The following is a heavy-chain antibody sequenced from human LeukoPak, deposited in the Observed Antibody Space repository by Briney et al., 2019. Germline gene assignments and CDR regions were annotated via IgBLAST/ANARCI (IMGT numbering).Heavy chain of an antibody. CDR3: AKDMTAVTTGYYYGMDV. V-gene: IGHV3-23*01. CDR1: GFTFSSYA. Sequence: TGGSLRLSCAASGFTFSSYAMSWVRQAPGKGLEWVSAISGSGGSTYYADSVKGRFTISRDNSKNTLYLQMNSLRAEDTAVYYCAKDMTAVTTGYYYGMDVWGQGTTVTVSS. D-gene: IGHD4-17*01. CDR2: ISGSGGST. J-gene: IGHJ6*02.